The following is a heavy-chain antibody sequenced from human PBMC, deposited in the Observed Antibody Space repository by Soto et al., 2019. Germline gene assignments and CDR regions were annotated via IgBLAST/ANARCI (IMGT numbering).Heavy chain of an antibody. J-gene: IGHJ4*02. V-gene: IGHV3-15*01. Sequence: EVQLEESGGGSVQPGESLRLSCAASGFIFSSAWMTWVRQAPGKGLEWVGRIKSKKDGATVDYAAPVKGRFAISRDDSKNTLYLQMNSLETEDTGVYYCASDVPGAAYPIDYWGQGTLVTVSS. CDR3: ASDVPGAAYPIDY. CDR1: GFIFSSAW. D-gene: IGHD2-21*01. CDR2: IKSKKDGATV.